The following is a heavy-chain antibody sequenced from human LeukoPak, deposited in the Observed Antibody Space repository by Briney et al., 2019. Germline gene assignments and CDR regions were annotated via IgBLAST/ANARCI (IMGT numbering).Heavy chain of an antibody. CDR3: ARGNLWDYRRYYYYMDV. V-gene: IGHV4-38-2*02. CDR1: GYSISSGYY. J-gene: IGHJ6*03. CDR2: IYHSGRT. Sequence: SETLSLTCTVSGYSISSGYYWGWIRQPPGKGLEWIGSIYHSGRTFYNPSLKSRVTISVDTSKNQFSLKLTSVTAADTAVYYCARGNLWDYRRYYYYMDVWGKGTTGTVSS. D-gene: IGHD4-11*01.